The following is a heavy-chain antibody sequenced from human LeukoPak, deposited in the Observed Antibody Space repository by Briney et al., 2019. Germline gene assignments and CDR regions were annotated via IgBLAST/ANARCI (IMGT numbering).Heavy chain of an antibody. CDR3: ARQLSRWATRGFDY. V-gene: IGHV4-34*01. D-gene: IGHD3-16*02. J-gene: IGHJ4*02. CDR1: GGSFSGYY. Sequence: SETLSLTCAVYGGSFSGYYWSWIRQPPGEGLEWIGEINHSGSTNYNPSLKSRVTISVDTSKNQFSLMLSSVAAADTAVYYCARQLSRWATRGFDYWGQGTLVTVSS. CDR2: INHSGST.